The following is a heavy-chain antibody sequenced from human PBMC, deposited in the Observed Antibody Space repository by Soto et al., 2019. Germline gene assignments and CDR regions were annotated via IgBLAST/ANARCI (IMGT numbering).Heavy chain of an antibody. CDR1: GFTFSLYS. J-gene: IGHJ6*02. CDR3: ARAVTWALEV. CDR2: ISRSSTGI. D-gene: IGHD3-10*01. V-gene: IGHV3-48*02. Sequence: EVQLVESGGGLVQPGGSLRLSCAASGFTFSLYSMSWVRQAPGKGLEWVSYISRSSTGIHYADSVKGRFTISRDAATNPLHLRTNSRRDGGTAVYCCARAVTWALEVRGQGPTVSIPS.